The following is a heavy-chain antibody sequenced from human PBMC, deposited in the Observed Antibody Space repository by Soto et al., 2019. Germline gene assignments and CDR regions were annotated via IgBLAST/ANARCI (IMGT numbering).Heavy chain of an antibody. Sequence: GSLRLSCAASGFTFSSYGMHWVRQAPGKGLEWVALISHDGSNNYYADSVKGRFTISRDNSKNMVYLQINSLRVDDTAVYYCARDRSMVVVVPGYWGQGTLVTVSS. CDR1: GFTFSSYG. J-gene: IGHJ4*02. CDR2: ISHDGSNN. V-gene: IGHV3-30-3*01. CDR3: ARDRSMVVVVPGY. D-gene: IGHD2-2*01.